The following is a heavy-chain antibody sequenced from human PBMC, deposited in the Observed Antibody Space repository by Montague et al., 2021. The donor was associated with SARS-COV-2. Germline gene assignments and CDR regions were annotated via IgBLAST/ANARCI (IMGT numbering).Heavy chain of an antibody. CDR3: ATGRGGGYYYGMDV. J-gene: IGHJ6*02. D-gene: IGHD3-16*01. V-gene: IGHV3-30-3*01. CDR2: ISYDGSNK. CDR1: GFTFSSYA. Sequence: SLRLSCEASGFTFSSYAMHWVRQAPGKGLEWVAVISYDGSNKYYSDSXKGRFTISRDNSKNTLYLQMNSLRAEDTAVYYCATGRGGGYYYGMDVWGQGTTVTVSS.